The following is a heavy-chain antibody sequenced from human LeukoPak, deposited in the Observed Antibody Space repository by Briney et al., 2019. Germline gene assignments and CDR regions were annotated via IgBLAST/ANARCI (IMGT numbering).Heavy chain of an antibody. Sequence: SKTLSLTCTVSGGSTSSRSYYWGWIRQPPGKGLEWIGNIYYSGSTYYNPSLKSRLTISVDTSKNQFSLKLSSVTAADTAVYYCARLTPSPRPHWFDPWGQGTLVTVSS. CDR3: ARLTPSPRPHWFDP. D-gene: IGHD6-6*01. V-gene: IGHV4-39*01. CDR1: GGSTSSRSYY. CDR2: IYYSGST. J-gene: IGHJ5*02.